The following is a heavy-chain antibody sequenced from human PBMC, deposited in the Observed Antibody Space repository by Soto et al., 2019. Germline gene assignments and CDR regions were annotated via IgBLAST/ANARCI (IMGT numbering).Heavy chain of an antibody. Sequence: PGGSLRLSCAASGFTFSSYAMSWVRQAPGKGLEWVSAISGSGGSTYYADSVKGRFTISRDNAKNTLYLQMNSLRAEDTAVYYCARDLNDILTGYCFFDYWGQGTLVTVSS. CDR3: ARDLNDILTGYCFFDY. V-gene: IGHV3-23*01. J-gene: IGHJ4*02. CDR2: ISGSGGST. CDR1: GFTFSSYA. D-gene: IGHD3-9*01.